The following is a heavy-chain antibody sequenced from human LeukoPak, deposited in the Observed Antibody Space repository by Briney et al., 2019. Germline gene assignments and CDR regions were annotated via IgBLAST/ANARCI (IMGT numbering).Heavy chain of an antibody. Sequence: GASVKVSCKASGFIFTGYYMHWVRRAPGQGLEWMGCINANSGGTNYAQKFQGRVTMTRDTSISTAYMDLSRLRSDDTAVYYCARDHPYSSGWYGRVEALDLWGQGTTVTVSS. J-gene: IGHJ3*01. CDR2: INANSGGT. CDR1: GFIFTGYY. D-gene: IGHD6-19*01. V-gene: IGHV1-2*02. CDR3: ARDHPYSSGWYGRVEALDL.